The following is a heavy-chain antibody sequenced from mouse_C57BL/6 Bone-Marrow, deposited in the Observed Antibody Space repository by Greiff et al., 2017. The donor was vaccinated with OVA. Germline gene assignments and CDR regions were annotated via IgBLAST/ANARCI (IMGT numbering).Heavy chain of an antibody. V-gene: IGHV3-6*01. Sequence: DVQLQESGPGLVKPSQSLSLTCSVTGYSITSGYYWNWIRQFPGNKLEWMGYISYDGRHNYNPSLKNRISITRDTSKNQFFLKLNSVTTEDTATYYCARGYYLGDWGQGTTRTVAS. CDR2: ISYDGRH. J-gene: IGHJ2*01. CDR1: GYSITSGYY. D-gene: IGHD1-1*01. CDR3: ARGYYLGD.